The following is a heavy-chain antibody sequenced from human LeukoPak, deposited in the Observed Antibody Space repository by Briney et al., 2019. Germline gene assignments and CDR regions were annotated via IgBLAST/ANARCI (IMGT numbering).Heavy chain of an antibody. CDR3: AREGSSSGSFDY. J-gene: IGHJ4*02. CDR1: GFTFSSYS. V-gene: IGHV3-21*01. CDR2: FSGSSSYI. Sequence: GGSLRLSCAASGFTFSSYSMNWVRQAPGKGLEWVSSFSGSSSYIYYADSVRGRFTISRDNAKNSLFPQMNSLRAEDTAIYYCAREGSSSGSFDYWGQGTLVTVSS. D-gene: IGHD6-19*01.